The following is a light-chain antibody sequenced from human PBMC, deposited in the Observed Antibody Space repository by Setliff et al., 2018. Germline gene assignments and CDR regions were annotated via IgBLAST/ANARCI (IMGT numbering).Light chain of an antibody. V-gene: IGLV2-14*03. J-gene: IGLJ1*01. Sequence: QSALTQPASVSGSPGQSVTISCTGSSSDVGGYDYVSWYQHHPGRAPKFMIYDVSNRPSGVSNRFSGSKSGNTASLTISGLQAEDEADYYCFSYASSGSYVFGTGTKATVL. CDR1: SSDVGGYDY. CDR3: FSYASSGSYV. CDR2: DVS.